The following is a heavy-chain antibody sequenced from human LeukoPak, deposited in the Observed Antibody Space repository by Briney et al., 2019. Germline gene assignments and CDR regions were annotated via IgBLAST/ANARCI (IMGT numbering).Heavy chain of an antibody. CDR3: ARAAEISALDE. CDR2: IKQYGSEN. J-gene: IGHJ4*02. V-gene: IGHV3-7*05. CDR1: GXTFSSYW. Sequence: GGSLRLSCTASGXTFSSYWVTWVRESPGKGLEWVATIKQYGSENYYVDSVKGRFTISRDNAKKSLLLQMDSLRADDTAVYYCARAAEISALDEWGQGTLVTVSS. D-gene: IGHD6-13*01.